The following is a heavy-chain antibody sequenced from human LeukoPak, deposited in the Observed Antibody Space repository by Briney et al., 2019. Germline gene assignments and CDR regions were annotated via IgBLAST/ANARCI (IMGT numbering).Heavy chain of an antibody. Sequence: SETLSLTCTVSGGSISSGDYYWSWIRQPPGKGLEWIGYIYYSGSTYYNPSLKSRVTISVGTSKNQFSLKLSSVTAADTAVYYCARVGGSSLYYFDYWGQGTLVTVSS. J-gene: IGHJ4*02. CDR3: ARVGGSSLYYFDY. V-gene: IGHV4-30-4*01. D-gene: IGHD6-13*01. CDR1: GGSISSGDYY. CDR2: IYYSGST.